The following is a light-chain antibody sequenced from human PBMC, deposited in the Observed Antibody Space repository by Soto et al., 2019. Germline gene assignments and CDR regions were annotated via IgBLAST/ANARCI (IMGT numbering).Light chain of an antibody. J-gene: IGKJ1*01. CDR2: AAS. CDR3: QQYGSSFTWT. V-gene: IGKV3-20*01. Sequence: EVVLTQSPGTVSLSPGERATLSCRASQSITSSYIAWYQQKSGQAPRLLIYAASSRATGIPDRFSGSGSGTDFTLSISRLEPADFAVYYCQQYGSSFTWTFGQGSKVEIK. CDR1: QSITSSY.